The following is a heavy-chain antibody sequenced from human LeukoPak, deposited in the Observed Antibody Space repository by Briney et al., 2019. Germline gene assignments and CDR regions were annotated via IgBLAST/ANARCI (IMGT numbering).Heavy chain of an antibody. Sequence: PSETLSLTCTVSGGSISSSSYYWGWIRQPPGKGLEWIGSIYYSGSTYYNPSLKSRVTISLDTSKNEFSLRLSSVTAADTAVYFCARRDPYSSGWHLFDNWGQGTPVTVSS. CDR3: ARRDPYSSGWHLFDN. CDR1: GGSISSSSYY. D-gene: IGHD6-19*01. V-gene: IGHV4-39*07. CDR2: IYYSGST. J-gene: IGHJ4*02.